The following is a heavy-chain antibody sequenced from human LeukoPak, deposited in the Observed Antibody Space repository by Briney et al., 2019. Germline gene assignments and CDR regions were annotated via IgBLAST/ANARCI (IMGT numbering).Heavy chain of an antibody. Sequence: ARSHRLSCAASGFTFSSYAMHWVRQAPGKGLEWVAVISYDGSNKYYADSVKGRLTISRDNSKNTLYLQMNSLRAEDTAVYYCARDIAAAVPAEYFQHWGQGGMLGVSS. V-gene: IGHV3-30-3*01. D-gene: IGHD6-13*01. CDR3: ARDIAAAVPAEYFQH. CDR2: ISYDGSNK. CDR1: GFTFSSYA. J-gene: IGHJ1*01.